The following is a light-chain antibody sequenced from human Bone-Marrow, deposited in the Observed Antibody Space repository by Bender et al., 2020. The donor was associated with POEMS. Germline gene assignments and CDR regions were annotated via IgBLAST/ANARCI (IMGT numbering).Light chain of an antibody. CDR1: SSDVGNYNL. CDR3: CSYAGSSTPFV. CDR2: EVS. V-gene: IGLV2-23*02. Sequence: QSALTQPASMSGSPGQSITISCTGTSSDVGNYNLVSWYQHHPGKAPKLLIYEVSKRPSGVSNRFSGSKTGNTASLTISGLQAEDEADYYCCSYAGSSTPFVFGTGTKVTVL. J-gene: IGLJ1*01.